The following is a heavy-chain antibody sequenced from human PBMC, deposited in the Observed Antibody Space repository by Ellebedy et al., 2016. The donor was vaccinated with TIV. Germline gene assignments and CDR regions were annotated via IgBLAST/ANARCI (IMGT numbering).Heavy chain of an antibody. CDR3: ARGTPSNDYGDYEYNGMDV. CDR1: GYTFTNYG. Sequence: ASVKVSXXASGYTFTNYGISWVRQAPEQGLEWMGWISAYNGNTDYAQKFQGRIMMTTDTSRKTAYMELASLRSDDTAVYYCARGTPSNDYGDYEYNGMDVWGQGTTVTVSS. V-gene: IGHV1-18*01. J-gene: IGHJ6*02. CDR2: ISAYNGNT. D-gene: IGHD4-17*01.